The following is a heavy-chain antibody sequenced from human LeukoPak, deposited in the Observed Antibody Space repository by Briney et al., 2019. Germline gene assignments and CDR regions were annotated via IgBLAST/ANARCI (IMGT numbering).Heavy chain of an antibody. J-gene: IGHJ4*02. Sequence: SETLSLTCTVSGVSISSYYWSWLRQPPGKGLEWIGHTYYSGSTTYNPSLKSRVTISVDTSKNQFSLNLSSVTAADTAVYYCARGFGSPDYWGQGTLVTVSS. V-gene: IGHV4-59*01. CDR2: TYYSGST. CDR1: GVSISSYY. D-gene: IGHD3-16*01. CDR3: ARGFGSPDY.